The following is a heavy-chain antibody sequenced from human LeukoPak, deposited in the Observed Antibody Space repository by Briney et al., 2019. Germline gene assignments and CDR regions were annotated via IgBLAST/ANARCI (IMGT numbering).Heavy chain of an antibody. CDR1: GGSISSGDYY. CDR2: IYYSGST. J-gene: IGHJ4*02. Sequence: PSQTLSLTCTVSGGSISSGDYYWSWIRQPPGKGLEWIGYIYYSGSTYYNPSLKSRVTISVDTSKNQFSLKLSSVTAADTAVYYCARVGITMVRGVHSDYWGQGTLVTVSS. V-gene: IGHV4-30-4*08. CDR3: ARVGITMVRGVHSDY. D-gene: IGHD3-10*01.